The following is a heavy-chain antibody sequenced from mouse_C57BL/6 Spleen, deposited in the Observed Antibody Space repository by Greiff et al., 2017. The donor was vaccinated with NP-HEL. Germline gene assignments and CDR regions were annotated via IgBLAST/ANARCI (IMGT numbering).Heavy chain of an antibody. Sequence: VQLQQSGAELVKPGASVKLSCKASGYTFTSYWMHWVKQRPGQGLEWIGMIHPNSGSTNYNEKFKSKATLTVEKSSSTAYMQLSSLTSEDSAVYDGAREEYYGRPPSWFAYWGQGTLVTVSA. CDR3: AREEYYGRPPSWFAY. CDR1: GYTFTSYW. D-gene: IGHD1-1*01. V-gene: IGHV1-64*01. CDR2: IHPNSGST. J-gene: IGHJ3*01.